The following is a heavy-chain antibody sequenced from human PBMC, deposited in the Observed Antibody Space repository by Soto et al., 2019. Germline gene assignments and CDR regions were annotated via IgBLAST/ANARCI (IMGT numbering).Heavy chain of an antibody. CDR3: AKERSSGWSFDY. CDR1: GFTFSTYA. CDR2: ISGSGDST. J-gene: IGHJ4*02. V-gene: IGHV3-23*01. Sequence: QPGGSLRLSCAASGFTFSTYAMNWVRQAPGKGPEWVSGISGSGDSTYYADSVKGRFTVSRDNSKNTLYLQMNSLRAEDTAVFYCAKERSSGWSFDYWGQGTLVTVSS. D-gene: IGHD6-19*01.